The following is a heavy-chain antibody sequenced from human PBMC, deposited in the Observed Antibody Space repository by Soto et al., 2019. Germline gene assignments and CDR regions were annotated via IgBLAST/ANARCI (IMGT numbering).Heavy chain of an antibody. CDR1: GFTFSSYA. D-gene: IGHD1-26*01. J-gene: IGHJ4*02. V-gene: IGHV3-23*01. Sequence: EVQLLESGGGLVQPGGSLRLSCAASGFTFSSYAMRWVRQAPVKGLEWVSAISGSGGSTYYADSVKGRFTSSRDNSKNTLYLQMNSLRAADTAVYYCARRGSGSYYDYWGQGTLVTVSS. CDR3: ARRGSGSYYDY. CDR2: ISGSGGST.